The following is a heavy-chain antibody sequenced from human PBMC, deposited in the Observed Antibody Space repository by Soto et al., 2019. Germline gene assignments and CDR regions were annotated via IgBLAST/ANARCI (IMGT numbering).Heavy chain of an antibody. D-gene: IGHD1-26*01. Sequence: SETLSLTCTISGGSISVYYWSWVRQPPGHELEWIGYIYASGSPYYTPSLRSRVTLSADTSKNQISLKLTSPTAADPAVYYCARGVGSSPPRYWGRGTLVTVSS. CDR1: GGSISVYY. J-gene: IGHJ4*02. CDR3: ARGVGSSPPRY. V-gene: IGHV4-59*01. CDR2: IYASGSP.